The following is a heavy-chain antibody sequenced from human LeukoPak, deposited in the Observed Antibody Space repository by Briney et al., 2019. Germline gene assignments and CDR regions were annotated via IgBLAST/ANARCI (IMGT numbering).Heavy chain of an antibody. V-gene: IGHV4-39*07. D-gene: IGHD3-22*01. CDR1: GGSISSSSYY. CDR2: IYYSGST. Sequence: PSETLSLTCTVSGGSISSSSYYWGWIRQPPGKGLEWIGSIYYSGSTYYNPSLKSRVTISVDTSKNRFSLKLSSVTAADTAVYYCARGGYYDPNDAFDIWGQGTMVTVSS. J-gene: IGHJ3*02. CDR3: ARGGYYDPNDAFDI.